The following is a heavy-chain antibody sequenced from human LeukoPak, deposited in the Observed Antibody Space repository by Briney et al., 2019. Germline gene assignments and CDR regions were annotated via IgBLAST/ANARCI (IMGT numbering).Heavy chain of an antibody. D-gene: IGHD3-16*01. J-gene: IGHJ4*02. CDR3: AKKFDDSLGFDS. Sequence: SGGSLRLFCAASGFTFSNYAMSWARQAPGRGLEWVSAISPRVGSTYYADSVKGRFTISRDNSKNTLYLQMDSLRAEDTAVYDCAKKFDDSLGFDSWGQGGPISVSS. CDR1: GFTFSNYA. CDR2: ISPRVGST. V-gene: IGHV3-23*01.